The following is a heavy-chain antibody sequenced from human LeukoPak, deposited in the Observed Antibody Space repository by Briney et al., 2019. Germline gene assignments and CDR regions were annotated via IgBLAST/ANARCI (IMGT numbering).Heavy chain of an antibody. CDR2: IYYSGST. J-gene: IGHJ4*02. CDR3: ARGTAAGPTPFDY. V-gene: IGHV4-39*01. CDR1: GGSISSSSYY. Sequence: SETLTLTCTVSGGSISSSSYYWCWIRQPPGKGLEWIGSIYYSGSTYYNPSLKSRVTISVDTSKNQFSLKLSSMTAADTAVYYCARGTAAGPTPFDYWGQGTLVTVSS. D-gene: IGHD6-13*01.